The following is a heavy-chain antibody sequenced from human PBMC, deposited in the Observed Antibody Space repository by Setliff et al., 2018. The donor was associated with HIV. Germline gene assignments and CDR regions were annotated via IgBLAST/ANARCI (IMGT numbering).Heavy chain of an antibody. V-gene: IGHV1-2*02. Sequence: ASVKVSCKASGYTFTGYYMHWMRQAPGQGLEWMRWINPNSGGTNYAQKFQGRVTMTRDTSISTAYMELSRLRSDDTAVYYCARKSLTGTIDSWGQGTLVTVSS. J-gene: IGHJ4*02. CDR2: INPNSGGT. D-gene: IGHD1-1*01. CDR3: ARKSLTGTIDS. CDR1: GYTFTGYY.